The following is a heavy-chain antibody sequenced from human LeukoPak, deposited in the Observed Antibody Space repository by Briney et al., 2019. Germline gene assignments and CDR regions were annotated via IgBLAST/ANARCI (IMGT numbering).Heavy chain of an antibody. Sequence: SETLSLTCTVSGGSISSYYWSWIRQPPGKGLEWIGYIYYSGSTNYNPSLKSRVTISVDTSKNQSSLKLSSVTAADTAVYYCAGTAYYYDSLDAFDIWGQGTMVTVSS. J-gene: IGHJ3*02. CDR2: IYYSGST. V-gene: IGHV4-59*08. CDR1: GGSISSYY. CDR3: AGTAYYYDSLDAFDI. D-gene: IGHD3-22*01.